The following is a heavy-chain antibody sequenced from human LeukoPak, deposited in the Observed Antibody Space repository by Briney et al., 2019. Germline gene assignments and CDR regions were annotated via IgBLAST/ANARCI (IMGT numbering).Heavy chain of an antibody. J-gene: IGHJ4*02. CDR2: ISGSGGST. V-gene: IGHV3-23*01. Sequence: GGSLRLSCAASGFTFSSYAMHWVRQAPGKGLEWVSAISGSGGSTYYADSVKGRFTISRDNSKNTLYLQMNSLRAEDTAVYYCAKDLDYYVWGSYHLTSFDYWGQGTLVTVSS. CDR3: AKDLDYYVWGSYHLTSFDY. CDR1: GFTFSSYA. D-gene: IGHD3-16*02.